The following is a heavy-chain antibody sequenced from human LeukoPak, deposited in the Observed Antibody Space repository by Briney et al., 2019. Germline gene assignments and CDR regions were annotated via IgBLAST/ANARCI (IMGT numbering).Heavy chain of an antibody. Sequence: PGGSLRLSCAASGFTFSSYWMSWLRQAPGKGLEWVANIKQDGSEKYYVDSAKGRFTISRDNAKNSLYLQMNSLRAEDTAVYYCARHTVTYYYYYMDVWGKGTTVTVSS. J-gene: IGHJ6*03. CDR1: GFTFSSYW. D-gene: IGHD4-17*01. CDR2: IKQDGSEK. CDR3: ARHTVTYYYYYMDV. V-gene: IGHV3-7*01.